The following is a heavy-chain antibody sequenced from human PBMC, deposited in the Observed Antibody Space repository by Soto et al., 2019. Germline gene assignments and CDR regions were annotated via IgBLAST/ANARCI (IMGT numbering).Heavy chain of an antibody. D-gene: IGHD3-16*02. CDR3: ARSPNYDYVWGSYRLLLEVGFDY. V-gene: IGHV1-46*01. Sequence: QVQLVQSGAEVKKPGASVKVSCKASGYTFTSYYMHWVRQAPGRGLEWMGIINPSGGSTSYAQKFQGRVTMTRDTSTSTVYMELSSLRSEDTAVYYCARSPNYDYVWGSYRLLLEVGFDYWGQGTLVTVSS. CDR2: INPSGGST. CDR1: GYTFTSYY. J-gene: IGHJ4*02.